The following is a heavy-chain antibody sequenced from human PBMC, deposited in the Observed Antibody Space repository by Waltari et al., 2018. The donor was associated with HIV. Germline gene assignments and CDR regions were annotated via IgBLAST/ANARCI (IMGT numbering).Heavy chain of an antibody. CDR2: IKQDGSEA. CDR3: ARGRTRQVVTTGQFYFDY. J-gene: IGHJ4*02. D-gene: IGHD2-21*02. V-gene: IGHV3-7*01. Sequence: GLEWVANIKQDGSEAYYVDSVKGRFTVSRSNAKNSLYLQMDRLRVDDTAVYYCARGRTRQVVTTGQFYFDYWGQGTLVTVSS.